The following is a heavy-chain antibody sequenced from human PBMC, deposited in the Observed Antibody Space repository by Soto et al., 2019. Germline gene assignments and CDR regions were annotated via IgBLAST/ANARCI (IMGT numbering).Heavy chain of an antibody. Sequence: PGESLKISCKGSGYIFTSYWISWVRQMPGKGLEWMGRIDPSDSYTNYSPSFQGHVTISADKSITTAYLQWSSLKASDTAMYYCAREVVVSATYAFDIWGQGTVVTVSS. J-gene: IGHJ3*02. CDR1: GYIFTSYW. CDR3: AREVVVSATYAFDI. V-gene: IGHV5-10-1*01. D-gene: IGHD2-15*01. CDR2: IDPSDSYT.